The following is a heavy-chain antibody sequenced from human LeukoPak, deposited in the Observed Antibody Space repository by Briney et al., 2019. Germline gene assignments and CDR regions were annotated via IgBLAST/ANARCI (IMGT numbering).Heavy chain of an antibody. J-gene: IGHJ4*02. CDR3: AIEAAAGTFDY. D-gene: IGHD6-13*01. CDR1: GYTFTSYD. V-gene: IGHV1-8*03. CDR2: MNPNSGNT. Sequence: ASVKVSCKASGYTFTSYDINWVRQANGQGLEWMGWMNPNSGNTGYAQKFQGRVTITRNTFISTAYMELSSLRSEDTAVYYCAIEAAAGTFDYWGQGTLVTVSS.